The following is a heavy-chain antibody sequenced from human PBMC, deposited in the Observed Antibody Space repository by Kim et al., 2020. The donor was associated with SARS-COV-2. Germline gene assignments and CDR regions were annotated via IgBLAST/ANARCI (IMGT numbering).Heavy chain of an antibody. Sequence: YAQKFQGRVTMTEDTSTDTAYMELSSLRSEDTAVYYCATEVQGYYYYMDVWGKGTTVTVSS. V-gene: IGHV1-24*01. CDR3: ATEVQGYYYYMDV. J-gene: IGHJ6*03.